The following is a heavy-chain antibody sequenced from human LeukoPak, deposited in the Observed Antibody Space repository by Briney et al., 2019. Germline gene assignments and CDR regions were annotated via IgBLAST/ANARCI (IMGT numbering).Heavy chain of an antibody. CDR1: GGSFSGYY. CDR3: ARKTMIVVVNWFDP. J-gene: IGHJ5*02. D-gene: IGHD3-22*01. V-gene: IGHV4-34*01. Sequence: SETLSLTCAVYGGSFSGYYWSWIRQPPGKGLEWIGEINHSGSTSYSPSLKSRVTISVDTSKNQFSLKLSSVTAADTAVYYCARKTMIVVVNWFDPWGQGTLVTVSS. CDR2: INHSGST.